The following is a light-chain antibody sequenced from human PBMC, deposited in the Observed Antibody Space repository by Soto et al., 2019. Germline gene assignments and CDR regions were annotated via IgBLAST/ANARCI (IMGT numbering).Light chain of an antibody. CDR1: QGVSNY. CDR3: QNYDNAPLT. V-gene: IGKV1-27*01. J-gene: IGKJ4*01. CDR2: TAS. Sequence: DRRMSQSPSSLSGSVGDKVAIPSRASQGVSNYLAWYQQKPGKVPKLLIYTASTLQSGVPSRFSGSGSGTDFTLTISSLQPEDVATYYCQNYDNAPLTFGGGTKVDIK.